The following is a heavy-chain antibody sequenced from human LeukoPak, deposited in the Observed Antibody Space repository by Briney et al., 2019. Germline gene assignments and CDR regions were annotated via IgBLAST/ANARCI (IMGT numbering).Heavy chain of an antibody. Sequence: GGSLRLSCAASGFTFSRYAMSWIRQAPGKGLDWVSAISGGGDNTYYAASVKGRFTISRDNSKNTLYLQMNSLRAEDTAVYYCAKAAYNWNYAHYYYYYMDVWGKGTTVTVSS. CDR3: AKAAYNWNYAHYYYYYMDV. V-gene: IGHV3-23*01. CDR2: ISGGGDNT. CDR1: GFTFSRYA. D-gene: IGHD1-7*01. J-gene: IGHJ6*03.